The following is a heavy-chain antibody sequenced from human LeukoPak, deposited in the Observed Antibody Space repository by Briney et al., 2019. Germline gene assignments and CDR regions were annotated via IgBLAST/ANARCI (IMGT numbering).Heavy chain of an antibody. CDR1: GASISDQTW. CDR3: ARRTVLTHYYDRGRGFDP. J-gene: IGHJ5*02. Sequence: PSGTLSLTCAVSGASISDQTWYSWVRQPPGKGLEWIGEINHSGSTNYNPSLKSRVTISVDTSKNQFSLKLSSVTAADTAVYYCARRTVLTHYYDRGRGFDPWGQGTLVTVSS. V-gene: IGHV4-4*02. D-gene: IGHD3-22*01. CDR2: INHSGST.